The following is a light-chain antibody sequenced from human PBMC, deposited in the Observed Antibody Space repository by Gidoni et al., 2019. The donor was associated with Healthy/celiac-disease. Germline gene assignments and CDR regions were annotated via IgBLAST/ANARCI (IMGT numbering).Light chain of an antibody. CDR3: QKYNNWPAWT. CDR1: QSVSSH. J-gene: IGKJ1*01. V-gene: IGKV3-15*01. CDR2: GAS. Sequence: ATLSCRASQSVSSHLAWYQQKPGQAPRLLISGASTRATGIPARFSGSGSGTEFTLTISSLQSEDFAVYYCQKYNNWPAWTFGQXTKVEIK.